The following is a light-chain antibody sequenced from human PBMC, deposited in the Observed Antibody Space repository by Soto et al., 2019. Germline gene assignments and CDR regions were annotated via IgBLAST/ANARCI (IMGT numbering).Light chain of an antibody. CDR3: PQYDNWGT. Sequence: EIVLTQSPGTLSLSPGERATLSCRASQRVSSAYLAWYQQKPGQAPRLIMYGASSRATGTPDRFSGSGSGTDYTLNISRLAPEDLAVYSCPQYDNWGTFGPGTKVDIK. J-gene: IGKJ3*01. CDR2: GAS. V-gene: IGKV3-20*01. CDR1: QRVSSAY.